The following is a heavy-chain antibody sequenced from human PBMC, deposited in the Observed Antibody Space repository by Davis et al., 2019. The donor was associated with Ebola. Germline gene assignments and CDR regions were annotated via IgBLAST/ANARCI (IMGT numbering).Heavy chain of an antibody. CDR3: ARDHSVLRFLEWLPYFDY. CDR1: GFTFSDYY. Sequence: GESLKISCAASGFTFSDYYMSWIRQAPGKGLEWVANIKQDGSEKYYVDSVKGRFTISRDNAKNSLYLQMNSLRAEDTAVYYCARDHSVLRFLEWLPYFDYWGQGTLVTVSS. D-gene: IGHD3-3*01. J-gene: IGHJ4*02. V-gene: IGHV3-7*01. CDR2: IKQDGSEK.